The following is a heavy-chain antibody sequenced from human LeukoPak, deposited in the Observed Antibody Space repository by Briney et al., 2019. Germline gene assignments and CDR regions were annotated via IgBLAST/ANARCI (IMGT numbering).Heavy chain of an antibody. J-gene: IGHJ6*03. D-gene: IGHD6-13*01. V-gene: IGHV3-48*03. Sequence: QSGGSLRLSCAASGFTFSSYEMNWVRQAPGKGLEWVSYISSSGSTIYYADSVKGRFTISRDNSKNSLYLQMNSLRAEDTALYYCAKGEEGSSSWSPYYYYYMDVWGKGTTVTVSS. CDR3: AKGEEGSSSWSPYYYYYMDV. CDR2: ISSSGSTI. CDR1: GFTFSSYE.